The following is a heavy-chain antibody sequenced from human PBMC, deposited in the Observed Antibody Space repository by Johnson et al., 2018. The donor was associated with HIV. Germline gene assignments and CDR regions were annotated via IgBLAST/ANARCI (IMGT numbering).Heavy chain of an antibody. CDR2: ISWNGGST. CDR1: GLTFDDYG. Sequence: EVQVVESGGCVVRPGGSLRLSCAASGLTFDDYGMSWVRQAPGKGLEWVSGISWNGGSTGYADSVKGRFSISRDNAKNSLYLQMNSLRAEETAVYYCAREDTAVVIKRAFDIWGPGTMVTVSS. V-gene: IGHV3-20*04. CDR3: AREDTAVVIKRAFDI. D-gene: IGHD5-18*01. J-gene: IGHJ3*02.